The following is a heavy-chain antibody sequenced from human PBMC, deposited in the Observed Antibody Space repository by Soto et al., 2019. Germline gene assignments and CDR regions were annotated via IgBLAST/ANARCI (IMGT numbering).Heavy chain of an antibody. CDR3: ARVGTTGKKGGMDV. V-gene: IGHV1-2*04. Sequence: QVQLVQSGAEVKKPGASVKVSCKASGYTFTGYYMHWVRQAPGQGLEWMGWINPNSGGTNYAQKFQGWVTMTRDTSMSPAYLELSRLRSAATAVYYCARVGTTGKKGGMDVWGQGTTVTVSS. D-gene: IGHD1-1*01. CDR1: GYTFTGYY. CDR2: INPNSGGT. J-gene: IGHJ6*02.